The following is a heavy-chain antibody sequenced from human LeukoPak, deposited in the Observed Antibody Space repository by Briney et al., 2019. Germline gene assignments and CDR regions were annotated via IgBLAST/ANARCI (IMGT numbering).Heavy chain of an antibody. Sequence: GGSLRLSCAVSGITLSNYGMTWVRQAPGKGLEWVAGISGSGGTTRYADSVKGRFTISRDNPKNTLYLQMNSLRAEDTAVYFCAKRGVVIRVILVGFHKEAYYFDSWGQGALVTVSS. V-gene: IGHV3-23*01. CDR3: AKRGVVIRVILVGFHKEAYYFDS. D-gene: IGHD3-22*01. J-gene: IGHJ4*02. CDR2: ISGSGGTT. CDR1: GITLSNYG.